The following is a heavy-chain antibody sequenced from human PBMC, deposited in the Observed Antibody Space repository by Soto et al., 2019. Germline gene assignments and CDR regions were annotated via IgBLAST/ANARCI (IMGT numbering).Heavy chain of an antibody. CDR3: ARDKITGLFDY. V-gene: IGHV4-34*01. D-gene: IGHD2-8*02. Sequence: QVQLQQWGAGLLKPSETLSLTCAVSGGSFSGYDWTWIRQPPGTGLEWIGEINHSGSSNYNPSLKSRATISVDTSKNQFSLKLTSVTAADTAVYYCARDKITGLFDYWGQGTLVTVSS. J-gene: IGHJ4*02. CDR2: INHSGSS. CDR1: GGSFSGYD.